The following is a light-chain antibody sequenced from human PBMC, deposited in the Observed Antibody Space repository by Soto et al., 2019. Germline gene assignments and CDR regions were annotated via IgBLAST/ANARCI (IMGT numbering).Light chain of an antibody. CDR1: QGVTTN. V-gene: IGKV3-20*01. J-gene: IGKJ5*01. Sequence: MVVPRSGVTLSFQQAERATLSCRAGQGVTTNFAWYQQKSGQSPRLLIYAASSRATGSPDRFSGGGSGTDFTLTISRLEPEDFAVYYCQQYGYSPTTFGQRARLELK. CDR2: AAS. CDR3: QQYGYSPTT.